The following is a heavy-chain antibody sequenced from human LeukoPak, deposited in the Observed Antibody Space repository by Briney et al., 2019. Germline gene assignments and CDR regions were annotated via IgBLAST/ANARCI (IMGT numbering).Heavy chain of an antibody. J-gene: IGHJ4*02. D-gene: IGHD1-26*01. CDR1: AFSLNAYN. V-gene: IGHV3-21*04. CDR3: VRDRGTYRPIDY. Sequence: AGGSLRLSCAASAFSLNAYNMNWVRQAPGKGLEWVSSISYTGTYIYYADSVKGRFTISRDNAQNSLYLQMNSLRAEDTATYYCVRDRGTYRPIDYWGQGTLVTVSS. CDR2: ISYTGTYI.